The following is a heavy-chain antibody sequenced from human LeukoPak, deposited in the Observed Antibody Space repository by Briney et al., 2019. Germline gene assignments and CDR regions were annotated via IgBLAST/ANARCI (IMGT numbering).Heavy chain of an antibody. CDR1: GYSFTSYY. Sequence: ASVKVSCKASGYSFTSYYVHWVRQAPGQGLEWVGIINPRTGSTTYAQKVQGRVIVTRDTSTSTVYMELSSLRSEDTAVYYCACHGIAASTDYYFDYWGQGTLVTVSS. CDR2: INPRTGST. J-gene: IGHJ4*02. V-gene: IGHV1-46*01. D-gene: IGHD6-13*01. CDR3: ACHGIAASTDYYFDY.